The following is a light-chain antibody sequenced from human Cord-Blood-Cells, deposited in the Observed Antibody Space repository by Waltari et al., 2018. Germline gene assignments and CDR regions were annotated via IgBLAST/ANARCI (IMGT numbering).Light chain of an antibody. J-gene: IGLJ2*01. CDR1: SSDVGGYNY. V-gene: IGLV2-14*01. Sequence: QSALTQPASVSGSPGQSITISCTGTSSDVGGYNYVSWYQKHPGKAPKLMIDDVSNRPSGVSNRFSGSKSGNTASLTISGLQAEDEADYYCSSYTSSSTVVFGGGTKLTVL. CDR2: DVS. CDR3: SSYTSSSTVV.